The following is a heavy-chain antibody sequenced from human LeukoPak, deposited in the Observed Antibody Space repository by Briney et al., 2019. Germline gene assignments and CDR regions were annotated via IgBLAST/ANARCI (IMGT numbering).Heavy chain of an antibody. J-gene: IGHJ4*02. CDR1: GFPFSSDA. V-gene: IGHV3-23*01. Sequence: PGGSLRLSCAGSGFPFSSDAMNWVRQAPGKGLEWVSVISGGSNTYYADSVKGRFTISRDNSKNTLYLQMNSLRAEDTAVYYCAKAPSGSYVPFEFWGQGTLVTVSS. CDR2: ISGGSNT. D-gene: IGHD1-26*01. CDR3: AKAPSGSYVPFEF.